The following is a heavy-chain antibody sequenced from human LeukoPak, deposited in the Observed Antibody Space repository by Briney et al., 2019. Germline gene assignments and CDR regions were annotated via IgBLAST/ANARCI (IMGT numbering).Heavy chain of an antibody. CDR2: IYHSGST. V-gene: IGHV4-4*02. J-gene: IGHJ4*02. Sequence: PSETLSLTCAVSGGSISSSNWWSWVRQPPGKGLEWIGEIYHSGSTNYNPSLKSRVTISVDKYKNQFSLKLSSATAADTTVYYCARVEGELPRYYFDYWGQGTLVTVSS. CDR3: ARVEGELPRYYFDY. D-gene: IGHD1-26*01. CDR1: GGSISSSNW.